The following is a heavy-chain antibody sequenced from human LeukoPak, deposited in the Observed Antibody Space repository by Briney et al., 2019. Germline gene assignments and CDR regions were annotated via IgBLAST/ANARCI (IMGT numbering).Heavy chain of an antibody. CDR1: GFTFSSYS. CDR2: ISSSSSTI. D-gene: IGHD3-3*01. V-gene: IGHV3-48*04. CDR3: ARAGDDFWSGSHFDY. J-gene: IGHJ4*02. Sequence: PGGSLRLSCAASGFTFSSYSMNWVRQAPGKGLEWVSYISSSSSTIYYADSVKGRFTISRDNAKNSLYLQMNSLRAEDTAVYYCARAGDDFWSGSHFDYWGQGTLVTVSS.